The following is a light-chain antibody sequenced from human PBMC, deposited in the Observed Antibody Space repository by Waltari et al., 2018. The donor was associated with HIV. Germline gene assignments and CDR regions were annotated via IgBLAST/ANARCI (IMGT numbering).Light chain of an antibody. V-gene: IGKV2-30*01. J-gene: IGKJ2*01. Sequence: DVVMTQSPLSLPVTLGQPASISCRSSQSLVYSDGNTYLSWFQQRPGQSPRRLIYKVSNRDSGVPDRFSGSGSGTDFTLKISRVEAEDVGVYYCMQGTHWPPVYTFGQGTKLEIK. CDR2: KVS. CDR3: MQGTHWPPVYT. CDR1: QSLVYSDGNTY.